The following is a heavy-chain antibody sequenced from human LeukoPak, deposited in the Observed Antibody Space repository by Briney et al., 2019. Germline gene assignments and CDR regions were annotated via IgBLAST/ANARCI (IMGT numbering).Heavy chain of an antibody. V-gene: IGHV5-51*01. CDR1: GYSFTNFW. CDR2: IYPGDSDT. CDR3: ARGYCTANSCSNFDF. Sequence: GESLKISCKSSGYSFTNFWVAWVRQMPGKGLEWMGIIYPGDSDTRFSPSFQGQVSISADKSISTAFLQWRSLKASDTAMYYCARGYCTANSCSNFDFWGQGTLVTVSS. J-gene: IGHJ4*02. D-gene: IGHD2-2*01.